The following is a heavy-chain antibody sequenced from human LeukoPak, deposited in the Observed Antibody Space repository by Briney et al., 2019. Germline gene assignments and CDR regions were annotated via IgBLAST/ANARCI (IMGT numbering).Heavy chain of an antibody. D-gene: IGHD6-19*01. CDR3: ARDHSSGWYSDYFDY. CDR1: GFTVSSNY. J-gene: IGHJ4*02. V-gene: IGHV3-33*08. Sequence: GGSLRLSCTASGFTVSSNYMNWVRQAPGKGLEWVAVIWYDGSNKYYADSVKGRFTISRDNSKNTLYLQMNSLRAEDTAVYYCARDHSSGWYSDYFDYWGQGTLVTVSS. CDR2: IWYDGSNK.